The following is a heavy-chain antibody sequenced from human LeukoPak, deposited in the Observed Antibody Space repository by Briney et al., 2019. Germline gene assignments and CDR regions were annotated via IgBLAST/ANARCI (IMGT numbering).Heavy chain of an antibody. J-gene: IGHJ4*02. Sequence: PSETLSLTCTVSGDSITQSTNYWGWIRQSPGKGLEWIGSIYHSGTTHYNPSLKSRVTISVETSKNEFSLKLSSVTAADTAVYYCARLTVTTSFDYWGQGTLVTVSS. CDR3: ARLTVTTSFDY. D-gene: IGHD4-17*01. V-gene: IGHV4-39*01. CDR1: GDSITQSTNY. CDR2: IYHSGTT.